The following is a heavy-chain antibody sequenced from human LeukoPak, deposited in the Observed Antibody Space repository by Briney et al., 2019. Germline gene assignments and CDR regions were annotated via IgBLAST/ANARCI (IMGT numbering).Heavy chain of an antibody. CDR2: INSDGSST. CDR1: GFTFSSNW. V-gene: IGHV3-74*01. Sequence: PGGSLRLSCVASGFTFSSNWMHWVRQAPGKGLVWVSRINSDGSSTSYADSVKGRFTISRDNAKNTLYLKMNSLRAEDTAVYFCASPGATSKFEYWGQGTQVTVSS. D-gene: IGHD1-26*01. J-gene: IGHJ4*02. CDR3: ASPGATSKFEY.